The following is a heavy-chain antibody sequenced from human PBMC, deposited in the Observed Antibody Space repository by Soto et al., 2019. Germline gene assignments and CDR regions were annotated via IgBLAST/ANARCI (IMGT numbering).Heavy chain of an antibody. V-gene: IGHV3-30-3*01. CDR1: GFTFSSYA. CDR3: ARDDCISTSCYAYYYYYYGMDV. D-gene: IGHD2-2*01. J-gene: IGHJ6*02. Sequence: GGSLRLSCAASGFTFSSYAMHWVRQAPGKGLEWVAVISYDGSNKYYADSVKGRFTISRDNSKNTLYLQMNSLRAEDTAVYYCARDDCISTSCYAYYYYYYGMDVWGQGTTVTVSS. CDR2: ISYDGSNK.